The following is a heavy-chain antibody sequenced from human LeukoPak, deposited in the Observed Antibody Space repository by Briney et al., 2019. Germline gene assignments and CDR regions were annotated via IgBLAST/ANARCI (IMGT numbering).Heavy chain of an antibody. D-gene: IGHD3-22*01. CDR2: INPNTGGT. CDR3: ARDQSYYDAGDQRFDY. V-gene: IGHV1-2*02. Sequence: GASVKASCKTSGYTFTGYFIHWVRQAPGLGLEWMGWINPNTGGTNYAQMFQGRVTMTRDTSISTAYMELSSLISDDTAVYYCARDQSYYDAGDQRFDYWGQGTLVTVSS. J-gene: IGHJ4*02. CDR1: GYTFTGYF.